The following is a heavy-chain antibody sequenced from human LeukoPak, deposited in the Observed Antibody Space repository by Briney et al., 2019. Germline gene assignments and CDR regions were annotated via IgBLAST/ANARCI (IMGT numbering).Heavy chain of an antibody. CDR3: ARDIFLTAGGSTSED. V-gene: IGHV1-2*02. CDR2: INPNSGGT. Sequence: ASVKVSCKASGYTFTGYYMHWVRQAPGQGLEWMGWINPNSGGTNYAQKFQGRVTMTRDTSISTAYMELSRLRSDETAVYYYARDIFLTAGGSTSEDWGQGTLVTVSS. D-gene: IGHD2-2*01. J-gene: IGHJ4*02. CDR1: GYTFTGYY.